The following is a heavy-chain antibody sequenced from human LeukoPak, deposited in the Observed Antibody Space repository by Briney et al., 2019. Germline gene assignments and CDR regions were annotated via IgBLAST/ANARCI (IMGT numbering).Heavy chain of an antibody. J-gene: IGHJ4*02. V-gene: IGHV4-39*01. D-gene: IGHD3-22*01. CDR2: IYYSGSP. CDR3: ARLIYYDSSGYRLPDY. CDR1: GDSISSSNYY. Sequence: SETLSLTCTVSGDSISSSNYYWGWIRQPPGKGLEWIGSIYYSGSPYYNPSLKSRVTISVDTSKNQFSLKLSSVTAADTAVYYCARLIYYDSSGYRLPDYWGQGTLVTVSS.